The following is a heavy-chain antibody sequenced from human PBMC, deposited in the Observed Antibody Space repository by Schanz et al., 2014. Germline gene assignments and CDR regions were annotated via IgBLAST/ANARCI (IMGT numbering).Heavy chain of an antibody. CDR3: AKARRKSNCSGGRCFHYSYYGMDV. Sequence: VQLVESGGGVVQFGRSLRLSCAASGFTFSSYAMTWVRQAPGKGLEWVSSISHSGGSKYYADSVKGRFTISRDNSKNTLYLQMNSLRAEDTAVYYCAKARRKSNCSGGRCFHYSYYGMDVWGQGTTVTVSS. CDR1: GFTFSSYA. CDR2: ISHSGGSK. D-gene: IGHD2-15*01. J-gene: IGHJ6*02. V-gene: IGHV3-23*04.